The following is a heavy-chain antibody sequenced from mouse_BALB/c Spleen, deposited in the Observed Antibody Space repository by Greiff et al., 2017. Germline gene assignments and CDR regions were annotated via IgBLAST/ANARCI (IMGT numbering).Heavy chain of an antibody. CDR2: ISYSGST. D-gene: IGHD1-1*01. CDR3: ANYYGSSWFAY. V-gene: IGHV3-2*02. J-gene: IGHJ3*01. CDR1: GYSITSDYA. Sequence: EVKLMESGPGLVKPSQSLSLTCTVTGYSITSDYAWNWIRQFPGNQLEWMGYISYSGSTSYNPSLKSRISITRDTSKNQFFLQLNSVTTEDTATYYCANYYGSSWFAYWGQGTLVTVSA.